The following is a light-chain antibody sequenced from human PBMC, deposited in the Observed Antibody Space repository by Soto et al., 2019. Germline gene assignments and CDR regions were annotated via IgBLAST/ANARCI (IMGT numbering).Light chain of an antibody. V-gene: IGLV2-11*01. J-gene: IGLJ2*01. CDR2: DVS. CDR3: CSYAGSYTVI. CDR1: SSDVGFYNY. Sequence: QSVLTQPRSVSGSPGQSVTISCTGTSSDVGFYNYVSWYQQHPGKDPKLMIYDVSGRPSGVPDRFSGSKSGNTASLTISGLQAEDEAEYYCCSYAGSYTVIFGGGTKLTVL.